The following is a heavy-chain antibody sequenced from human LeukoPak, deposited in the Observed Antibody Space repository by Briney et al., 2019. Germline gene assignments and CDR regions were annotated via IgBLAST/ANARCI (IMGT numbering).Heavy chain of an antibody. CDR3: VRDLGGRSGH. D-gene: IGHD1-26*01. V-gene: IGHV3-13*01. CDR2: IGTAGDT. CDR1: GFTFSSYY. Sequence: GGSLRLSCAASGFTFSSYYMHWVRQATGKGLEWVSAIGTAGDTYYPGSVKGRFTISRDNAKNTLYLQMNSLRAEDTAVYYCVRDLGGRSGHWGQGTLVTVSS. J-gene: IGHJ4*02.